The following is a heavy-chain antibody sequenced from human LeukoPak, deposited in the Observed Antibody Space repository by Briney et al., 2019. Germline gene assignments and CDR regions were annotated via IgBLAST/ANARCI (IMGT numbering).Heavy chain of an antibody. J-gene: IGHJ4*02. V-gene: IGHV4-61*02. Sequence: SETLSLTCTVSGGSISSGSYYWSWIRQPAGRGLEWIGRFYTSGSTNYNPSLKSRATVSVDTSKNQFSLKLSSVTAADTAIYYCARSGLTYYYDSSGYYYLGYWGQGTLVTVSS. CDR2: FYTSGST. CDR1: GGSISSGSYY. CDR3: ARSGLTYYYDSSGYYYLGY. D-gene: IGHD3-22*01.